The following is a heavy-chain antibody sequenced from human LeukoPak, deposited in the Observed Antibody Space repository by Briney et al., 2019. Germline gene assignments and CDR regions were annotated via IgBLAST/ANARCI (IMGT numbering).Heavy chain of an antibody. Sequence: GASLKVSCKASCYTFTSYGISWVRPAPGQGLEWMGWIRAYNGNTNYAQKRKGRVTMPTDTSTSTAYMERRCRRSDDTAVYYCARGPYGDPLSNWGQGTLVTVSS. D-gene: IGHD4-17*01. CDR1: CYTFTSYG. CDR2: IRAYNGNT. V-gene: IGHV1-18*01. J-gene: IGHJ4*02. CDR3: ARGPYGDPLSN.